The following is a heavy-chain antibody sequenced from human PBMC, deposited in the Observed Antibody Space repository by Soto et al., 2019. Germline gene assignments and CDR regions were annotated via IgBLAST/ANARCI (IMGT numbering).Heavy chain of an antibody. J-gene: IGHJ6*02. CDR2: IIPIFGTA. D-gene: IGHD2-21*01. V-gene: IGHV1-69*01. CDR1: GGTFSSYA. Sequence: QVQLVQSGAEVKKPGSSVKVYCKASGGTFSSYAISWVRQAPGQGREWMGGIIPIFGTANYAPKFQGRVAITADESTSTGYMELSSLRCEDKAVYYCARVVSSYYYGMDVWGQGTTVTVSS. CDR3: ARVVSSYYYGMDV.